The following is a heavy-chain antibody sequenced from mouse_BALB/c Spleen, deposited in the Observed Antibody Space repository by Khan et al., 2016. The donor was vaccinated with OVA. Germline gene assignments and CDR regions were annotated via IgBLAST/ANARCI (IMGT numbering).Heavy chain of an antibody. CDR2: INSDGTYT. CDR1: GFTFSSFA. D-gene: IGHD1-3*01. CDR3: ARHNFGPFAY. J-gene: IGHJ3*01. V-gene: IGHV5-9-3*01. Sequence: EVELVESGGGLVKPGGSLKLSCAASGFTFSSFAMSWVRQTPEKRLEWVATINSDGTYTYYPDSVKGRFTISRDNAKNTLYLQMNSLMSEYTAMYYCARHNFGPFAYWGQGTLVTVSA.